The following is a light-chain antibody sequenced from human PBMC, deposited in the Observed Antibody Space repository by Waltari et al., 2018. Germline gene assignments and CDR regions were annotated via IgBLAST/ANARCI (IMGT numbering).Light chain of an antibody. CDR3: QQYNSYPIT. V-gene: IGKV1D-16*01. Sequence: IQMTQSPSALSASVGATVHMSCRASEGIKTWLVWYQQKPGKAPQSLIDAASSLHNGVTSRFSGSGSGTDFTLSIRRLQPEDFAIYDGQQYNSYPITFGQGTRLEIK. CDR1: EGIKTW. CDR2: AAS. J-gene: IGKJ5*01.